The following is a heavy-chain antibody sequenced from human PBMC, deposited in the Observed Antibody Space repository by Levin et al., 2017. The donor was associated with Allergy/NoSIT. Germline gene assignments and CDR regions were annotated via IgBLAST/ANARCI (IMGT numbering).Heavy chain of an antibody. J-gene: IGHJ4*02. V-gene: IGHV3-30-3*01. Sequence: GESLKISCAASGFTFRNYAMLWVRQAPGKGLEWVAIISYDGSAKNYADSVKGRFTVSRDDSKNTLYLQMDSLRAEDTAVYYCAREVRGWYPHYWGQGTLVTVSS. CDR1: GFTFRNYA. CDR3: AREVRGWYPHY. CDR2: ISYDGSAK. D-gene: IGHD6-19*01.